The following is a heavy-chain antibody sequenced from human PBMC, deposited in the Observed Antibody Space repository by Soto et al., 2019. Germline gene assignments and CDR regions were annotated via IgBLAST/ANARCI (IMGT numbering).Heavy chain of an antibody. J-gene: IGHJ6*02. Sequence: EVQLVESGGGLVQPGGSLRLSCEASGFTFRNYDMHWVRQGTGKGLEWVSGISAAGDPDYADSVEGRFTISRENAQNFFFLQMNSLRDGDTAVYYWARTDRDCYGLDVWGQGTTVIVSS. CDR2: ISAAGDP. V-gene: IGHV3-13*05. CDR1: GFTFRNYD. CDR3: ARTDRDCYGLDV.